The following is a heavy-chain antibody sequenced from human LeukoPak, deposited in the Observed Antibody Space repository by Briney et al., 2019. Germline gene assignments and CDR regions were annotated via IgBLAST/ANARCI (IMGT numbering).Heavy chain of an antibody. J-gene: IGHJ6*03. V-gene: IGHV4-4*07. CDR3: ASQYYYDSSGYFPYYYYMDV. CDR2: IYTSGNS. CDR1: GGSINSYY. D-gene: IGHD3-22*01. Sequence: KPSETLSLTCTVSGGSINSYYWSWIRQPAGKGLEWIGRIYTSGNSHYNPSLKSRLTMSVDTSKNQFSLKLSSVTAADTAVYYCASQYYYDSSGYFPYYYYMDVWGKGTTVTVSS.